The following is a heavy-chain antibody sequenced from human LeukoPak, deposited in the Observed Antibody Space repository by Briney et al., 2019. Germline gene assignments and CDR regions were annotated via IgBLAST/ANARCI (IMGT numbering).Heavy chain of an antibody. V-gene: IGHV4-59*01. D-gene: IGHD6-19*01. Sequence: SETLSLTCTVSGGSISSYYWSWIRQPPGKGLEWIGYIYYSGSTNYNPSLKSRVTISVDTSKNQFSLKLSSVTAADTAVYYCARDAVEAEHAFDIRGQGTMVTVSS. J-gene: IGHJ3*02. CDR2: IYYSGST. CDR1: GGSISSYY. CDR3: ARDAVEAEHAFDI.